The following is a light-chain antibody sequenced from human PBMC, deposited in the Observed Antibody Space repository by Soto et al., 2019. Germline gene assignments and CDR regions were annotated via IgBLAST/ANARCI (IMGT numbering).Light chain of an antibody. Sequence: EIVLTQSPGTLSLSPGERATLSCRASQSVSSSYLAWYQQKPGQAPRPLIYGASSRAIGIPYRFSGSGSGTDFTLTISSLEPEDFAVYYCQQYGSSPCTFGQGTKVELK. CDR2: GAS. CDR3: QQYGSSPCT. CDR1: QSVSSSY. J-gene: IGKJ1*01. V-gene: IGKV3-20*01.